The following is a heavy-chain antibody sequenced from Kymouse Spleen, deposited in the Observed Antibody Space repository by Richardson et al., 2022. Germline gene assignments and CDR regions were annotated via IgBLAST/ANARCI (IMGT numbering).Heavy chain of an antibody. CDR1: GFTFSSYA. D-gene: IGHD3-10*01. Sequence: EVQLVESGGGLVQPGGSLRLSCAASGFTFSSYAMSWVRQAPGKGLEWVSAISGSGGSTYYADSVKGRFTISRDNSKNTLYLQMNSLRAEDTAVYYCAKEGGSGRDYYYGMDVWGQGTTVTVSS. J-gene: IGHJ6*02. CDR3: AKEGGSGRDYYYGMDV. V-gene: IGHV3-23*04. CDR2: ISGSGGST.